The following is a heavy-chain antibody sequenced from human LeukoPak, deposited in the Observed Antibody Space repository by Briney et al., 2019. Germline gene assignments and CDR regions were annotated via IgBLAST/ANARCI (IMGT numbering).Heavy chain of an antibody. D-gene: IGHD6-13*01. V-gene: IGHV4-34*01. Sequence: SETLSPTCAVYGGSFSGHYWSWIRQPPGKGLEWIGEINHSGITNYNPSLKSRVTISVDPSKNQFSLKVSAVTAADTAVYYCARDRVGQQLVGRNYYYYYMDVWGKGTTVTISS. CDR3: ARDRVGQQLVGRNYYYYYMDV. J-gene: IGHJ6*03. CDR2: INHSGIT. CDR1: GGSFSGHY.